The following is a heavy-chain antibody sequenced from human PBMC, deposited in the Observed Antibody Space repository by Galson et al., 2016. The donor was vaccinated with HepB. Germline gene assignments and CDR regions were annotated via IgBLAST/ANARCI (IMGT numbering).Heavy chain of an antibody. CDR1: GFTFGDYD. J-gene: IGHJ4*02. CDR3: TRGVRYSRIYFDY. V-gene: IGHV3-49*03. Sequence: SLRLSCAASGFTFGDYDMSWFRQAPGKGLEWVGFIRSKAYGGTTEYAASVKGRFTISRDDSKSIAYLQMNSLKTEDTAVYYCTRGVRYSRIYFDYWGQGTLVTVSS. CDR2: IRSKAYGGTT. D-gene: IGHD3-10*02.